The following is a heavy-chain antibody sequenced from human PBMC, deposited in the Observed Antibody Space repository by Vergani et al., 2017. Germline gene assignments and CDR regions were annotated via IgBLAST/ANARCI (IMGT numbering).Heavy chain of an antibody. V-gene: IGHV4-61*02. CDR3: ARDPKNYYDSSGYYYPYYYGMDV. D-gene: IGHD3-22*01. CDR2: IYTSGST. CDR1: GGSLSSGSYY. J-gene: IGHJ6*02. Sequence: QVQLQESGPGLVKPSQTLSLTCTVSGGSLSSGSYYWSWIRQPAGKGLEWIGRIYTSGSTNYNPSLKSRVTISVDTSKNQFSLKLSSVTAADTAVYYCARDPKNYYDSSGYYYPYYYGMDVWGQGTTVTVSS.